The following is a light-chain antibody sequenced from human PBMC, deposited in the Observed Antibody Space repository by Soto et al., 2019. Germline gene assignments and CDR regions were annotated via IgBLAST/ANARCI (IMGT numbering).Light chain of an antibody. CDR3: CSHAGSFTFV. J-gene: IGLJ2*01. V-gene: IGLV2-11*01. CDR2: DVS. Sequence: QSALTQPRSVSGSPGQSVTISCTGTSSDVGGYNYVSWYQKYPGKAPRLMIYDVSKRPSVVTDRFSGSKSGNTASLTISGLQAEDEADYYCCSHAGSFTFVFGGGTKLTVL. CDR1: SSDVGGYNY.